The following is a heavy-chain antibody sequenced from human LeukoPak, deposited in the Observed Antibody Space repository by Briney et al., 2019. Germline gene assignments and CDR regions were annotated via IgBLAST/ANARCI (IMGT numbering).Heavy chain of an antibody. Sequence: SETLSLTCSVSGGSISTYYGSWIRLSAGKGLEWIGRIQPSGSANYNPSLKSRVTMSIDTSKNQFSLKVTSVNAADTGVYYCARAPEFSSGWLLDCWGQGSLVTVSS. CDR3: ARAPEFSSGWLLDC. V-gene: IGHV4-4*07. D-gene: IGHD6-19*01. CDR1: GGSISTYY. CDR2: IQPSGSA. J-gene: IGHJ4*02.